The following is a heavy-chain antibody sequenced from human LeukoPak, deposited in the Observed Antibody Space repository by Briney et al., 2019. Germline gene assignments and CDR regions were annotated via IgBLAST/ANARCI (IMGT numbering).Heavy chain of an antibody. Sequence: GGSLRLSCAASGFTFGNYAMTWVRQAPGEGLEWVSSISGSGGSPIYADSVKGRFTISRGNSKSTLYLQMNSLRAEDTAIYYCARYCTSTSCAFEYWGQGTLVTVSS. D-gene: IGHD2-2*01. CDR3: ARYCTSTSCAFEY. J-gene: IGHJ4*02. CDR1: GFTFGNYA. CDR2: ISGSGGSP. V-gene: IGHV3-23*01.